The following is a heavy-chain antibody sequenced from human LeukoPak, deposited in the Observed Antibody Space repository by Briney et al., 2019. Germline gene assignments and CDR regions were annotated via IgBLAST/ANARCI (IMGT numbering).Heavy chain of an antibody. D-gene: IGHD2-15*01. V-gene: IGHV4-34*01. CDR2: INHSGST. CDR1: GGSSSGYY. J-gene: IGHJ4*02. CDR3: ARGYCSGGSCYLRG. Sequence: PSETLSLTCAVYGGSSSGYYWSWIRQPPGKGLEWIGEINHSGSTNYNPSLKSRVTISVDTSKNQFSLKLSSVTAADTAVYYCARGYCSGGSCYLRGWGQGTLVTVSS.